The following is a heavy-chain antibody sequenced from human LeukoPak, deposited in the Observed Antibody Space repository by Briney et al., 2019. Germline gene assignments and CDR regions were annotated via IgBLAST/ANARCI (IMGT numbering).Heavy chain of an antibody. CDR3: ARDQVSYNGRTFDY. D-gene: IGHD5-24*01. V-gene: IGHV3-30*01. Sequence: GGSLRLSCAASGFTLSSYAMHWVRQAPGKGLEWVAVISYDGSNKYYADSVKGRFTISRDNSKNTLYLQMNSLRAEDTAVYYCARDQVSYNGRTFDYWSQGTLVTVSS. CDR2: ISYDGSNK. J-gene: IGHJ4*02. CDR1: GFTLSSYA.